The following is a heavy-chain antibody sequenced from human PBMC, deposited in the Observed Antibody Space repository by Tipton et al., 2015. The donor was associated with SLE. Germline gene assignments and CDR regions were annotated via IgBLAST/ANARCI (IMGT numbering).Heavy chain of an antibody. J-gene: IGHJ1*01. CDR3: AKSSGSLAQH. Sequence: SLRLSCAASGFTFSSYAMHWVRQAPGKGLEWVAVISYDGSNKYYADSVKGRFTISRDNSKNTLYLQMNSLRAEDTAVYYCAKSSGSLAQHWGQGTLVTVSS. D-gene: IGHD3-3*01. CDR1: GFTFSSYA. CDR2: ISYDGSNK. V-gene: IGHV3-30-3*02.